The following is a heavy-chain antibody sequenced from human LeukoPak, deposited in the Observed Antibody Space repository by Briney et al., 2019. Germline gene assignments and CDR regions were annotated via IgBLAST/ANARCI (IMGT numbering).Heavy chain of an antibody. CDR2: IIPIFGTA. Sequence: ASVKVSCKASGGTFSSYAISWVRQAPGQGLEWMGGIIPIFGTANYAQKFQGRVMITADESTSTAYMELSSLRSEDTAVYYCATGLWFGKYLDVWGKGTTVTISS. CDR1: GGTFSSYA. V-gene: IGHV1-69*13. J-gene: IGHJ6*04. D-gene: IGHD3-10*01. CDR3: ATGLWFGKYLDV.